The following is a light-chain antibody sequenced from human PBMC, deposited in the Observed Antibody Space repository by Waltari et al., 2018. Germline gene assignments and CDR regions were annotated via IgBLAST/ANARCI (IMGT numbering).Light chain of an antibody. CDR1: QDIKTY. V-gene: IGKV1-12*01. J-gene: IGKJ4*01. CDR2: GAS. CDR3: QHADTFPLT. Sequence: IQMTQSPSSVYAFLGDRVTITCRASQDIKTYLAWYQHKPGRAPKLLIFGASGLQTGAPSRFSGSGSGTYFTLTISSLQPEDLATYYCQHADTFPLTFGGGTKVEIK.